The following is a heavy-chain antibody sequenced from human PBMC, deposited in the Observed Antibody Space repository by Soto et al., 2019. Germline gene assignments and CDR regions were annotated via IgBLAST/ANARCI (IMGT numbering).Heavy chain of an antibody. J-gene: IGHJ4*01. CDR1: GLTVSRTQ. CDR3: ARDREPEYSSSIFFDY. D-gene: IGHD6-6*01. V-gene: IGHV3-53*02. CDR2: IYSAGST. Sequence: VELVETGGGLIQPGGSLRLSCAVSGLTVSRTQMSWVRQAPGKGLQWVSVIYSAGSTYYANAVKGRFTISRDISENKIFLELNGLTVDDTAVYYCARDREPEYSSSIFFDYWGRGTVVTVSS.